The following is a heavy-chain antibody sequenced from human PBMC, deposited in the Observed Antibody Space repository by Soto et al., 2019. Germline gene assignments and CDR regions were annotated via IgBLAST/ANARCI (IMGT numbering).Heavy chain of an antibody. CDR2: INPKSGVT. J-gene: IGHJ4*02. Sequence: QVQLVQSGAEVKKPGASVQVSCKASGYPFTAYYIHWERQAPGQGLQWMGWINPKSGVTKYAQTFQGRVTMTRDTSINTAYMWLTRLKSEDTAVYFCATVPWCREGYWGQGTLVTVSS. CDR1: GYPFTAYY. V-gene: IGHV1-2*02. CDR3: ATVPWCREGY. D-gene: IGHD3-10*01.